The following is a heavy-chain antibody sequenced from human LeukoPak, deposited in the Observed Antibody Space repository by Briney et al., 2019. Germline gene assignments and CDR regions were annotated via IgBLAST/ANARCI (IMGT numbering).Heavy chain of an antibody. Sequence: GGSLRLSCSASGFTFSRYAMHWVRQAPGKGLEYVSGINDNGGRTHYGDSVKGRFSISRDNSKNTLHLQMSTLRAEDTALYYCVKVVGGSYAFDYWGQGILVTVSS. V-gene: IGHV3-64D*09. CDR2: INDNGGRT. CDR3: VKVVGGSYAFDY. CDR1: GFTFSRYA. J-gene: IGHJ4*02. D-gene: IGHD1-26*01.